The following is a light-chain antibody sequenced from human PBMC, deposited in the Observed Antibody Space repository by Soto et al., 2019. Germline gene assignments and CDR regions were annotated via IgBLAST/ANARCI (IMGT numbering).Light chain of an antibody. V-gene: IGKV3-11*01. CDR2: HTS. CDR3: HQRQSWPRT. CDR1: QTVNSR. Sequence: EIVLTLSPATLSSSPGERATLSCRASQTVNSRLAWYQHKPGQAPRLLIYHTSNRATGIPARFSGSGSGTDFTLTISSLEPEDFAVYYCHQRQSWPRTFGQGTKVDIK. J-gene: IGKJ1*01.